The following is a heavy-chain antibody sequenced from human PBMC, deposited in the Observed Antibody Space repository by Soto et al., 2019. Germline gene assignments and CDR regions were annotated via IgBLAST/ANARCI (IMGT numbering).Heavy chain of an antibody. D-gene: IGHD2-8*01. J-gene: IGHJ4*02. V-gene: IGHV3-11*05. CDR3: ARDNGGTFDY. Sequence: QVLLVESGGGLVKPGGSLRLSCAASGFTFSDSYMSWIRQAPGKGLEWVSYISSSSTSSNYADSMKGRFTISSDNAKNSLYLQMNSLRAEDTAVYYCARDNGGTFDYWGQGTLVTVSS. CDR1: GFTFSDSY. CDR2: ISSSSTSS.